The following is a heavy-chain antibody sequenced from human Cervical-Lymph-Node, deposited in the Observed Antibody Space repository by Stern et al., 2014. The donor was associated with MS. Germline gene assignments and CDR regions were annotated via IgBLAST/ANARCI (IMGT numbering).Heavy chain of an antibody. V-gene: IGHV4-39*01. CDR2: VYSSGAT. Sequence: QVQLQESGPGLVKPSETLSLTCAVSGDSISSYTHYWAWIRQPPGKGLEWIGGVYSSGATYYNPSLKSPVTISVDTSKNHFSLGLNSVTAADTAVYYCAKHACTGAACPFDLWGQGTLVTVSS. D-gene: IGHD2-8*02. CDR1: GDSISSYTHY. J-gene: IGHJ4*02. CDR3: AKHACTGAACPFDL.